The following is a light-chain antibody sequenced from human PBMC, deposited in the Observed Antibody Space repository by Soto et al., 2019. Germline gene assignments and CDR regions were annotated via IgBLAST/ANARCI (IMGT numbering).Light chain of an antibody. V-gene: IGLV1-44*01. Sequence: QSVLTQPPSASGTPGQRVTISCSGSSSNIGSSTVTWYQQLPGTAPKLFIYSNNQRPSGVPDRFSGSKSGTSASLAISGLQSEDEADYYCAAWDDSLNGPVFGGGTQLTVL. CDR2: SNN. J-gene: IGLJ2*01. CDR1: SSNIGSST. CDR3: AAWDDSLNGPV.